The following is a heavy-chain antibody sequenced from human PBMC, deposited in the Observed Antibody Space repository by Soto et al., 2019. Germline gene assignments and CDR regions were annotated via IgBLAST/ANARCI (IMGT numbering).Heavy chain of an antibody. J-gene: IGHJ4*02. CDR2: IYHSGST. V-gene: IGHV4-30-2*01. CDR1: GGSISSGGYS. CDR3: ARARVEMATIHFDY. Sequence: QLQLQESGSGLVKPSQTLSLTCAVSGGSISSGGYSWSWIRQPPGKGLEWIGYIYHSGSTYYNQSLKRRVTISVDRSKNQFSLKLSSVTAADTAVYYCARARVEMATIHFDYWGQGTLVTVSS. D-gene: IGHD5-12*01.